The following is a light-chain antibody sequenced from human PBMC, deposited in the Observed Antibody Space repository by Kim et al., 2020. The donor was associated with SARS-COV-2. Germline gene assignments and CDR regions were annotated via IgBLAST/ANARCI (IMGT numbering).Light chain of an antibody. Sequence: PTINCKSSQSVLYSSNNKNYLAWFQQKPGQPPKLLIYWASTRESGVPARFSGSESGTDFTLTISGLQAEDVAVYYCQQYYSTPLTFGGGTKVDIK. CDR3: QQYYSTPLT. CDR1: QSVLYSSNNKNY. J-gene: IGKJ4*01. CDR2: WAS. V-gene: IGKV4-1*01.